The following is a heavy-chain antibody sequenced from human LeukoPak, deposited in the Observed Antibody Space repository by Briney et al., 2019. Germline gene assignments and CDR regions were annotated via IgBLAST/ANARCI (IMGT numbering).Heavy chain of an antibody. Sequence: ASVKVSCKASGYTFTSYAMHWVRQAPGQRLEWMGWINAGNGNTKYSQKFQGRVTITRDTSASTAYMELSSLRSEDTAVYYCARDQGSYYGPGSYSGGFDPWGQGTLVTASS. CDR1: GYTFTSYA. CDR3: ARDQGSYYGPGSYSGGFDP. CDR2: INAGNGNT. J-gene: IGHJ5*02. V-gene: IGHV1-3*01. D-gene: IGHD3-10*01.